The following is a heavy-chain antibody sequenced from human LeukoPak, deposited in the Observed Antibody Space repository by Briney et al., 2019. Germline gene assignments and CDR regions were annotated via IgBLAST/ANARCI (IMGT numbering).Heavy chain of an antibody. V-gene: IGHV3-23*01. J-gene: IGHJ4*02. D-gene: IGHD5-18*01. Sequence: GGSLRLSCAASGFTFNSHAMSWVRQAPGKGLEWVSGINGNGASTYYSDSVKGRFTISRDNSKNTVYLLMSSPRAEDTAVYYCAKDQGYSYYYLDYWGQGTLVTVSS. CDR1: GFTFNSHA. CDR2: INGNGAST. CDR3: AKDQGYSYYYLDY.